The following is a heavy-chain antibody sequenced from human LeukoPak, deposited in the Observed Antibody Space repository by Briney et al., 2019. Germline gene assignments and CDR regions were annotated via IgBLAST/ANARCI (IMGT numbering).Heavy chain of an antibody. J-gene: IGHJ4*02. Sequence: GRSLRLSCAASGFTFNAYTIHWVRQTPGKGLEWVAFIRYDANIEYYADSVKGRFTISRDNSKNTLFLQMNSLRAVDTAVYYCAKGGSSSWDYFDYWGQGTLVTVSS. D-gene: IGHD6-13*01. CDR2: IRYDANIE. CDR1: GFTFNAYT. CDR3: AKGGSSSWDYFDY. V-gene: IGHV3-30*04.